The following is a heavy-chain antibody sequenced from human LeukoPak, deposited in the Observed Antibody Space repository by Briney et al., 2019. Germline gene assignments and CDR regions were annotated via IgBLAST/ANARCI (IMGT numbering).Heavy chain of an antibody. V-gene: IGHV4-59*08. Sequence: SETLSLTCTVSGGSISSYYWSWIRQPPGKGLEWIGYIYYSGSTNYNPSLKSRVPISVDTSKNQFSLELSSVTAADTAVYYCARTMKVRGVQFLDYWGQGTLVTVSS. J-gene: IGHJ4*02. D-gene: IGHD3-10*01. CDR3: ARTMKVRGVQFLDY. CDR1: GGSISSYY. CDR2: IYYSGST.